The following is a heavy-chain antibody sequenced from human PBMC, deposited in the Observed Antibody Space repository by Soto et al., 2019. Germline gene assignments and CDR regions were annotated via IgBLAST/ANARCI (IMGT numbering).Heavy chain of an antibody. CDR1: GGTFSSYT. V-gene: IGHV1-69*02. Sequence: ASVKVSCKASGGTFSSYTISWVRQAPGQGLEWMGRIIPILGIANYAQKFQGRVTITADKSTSTAYMELSSLRSEDTAVYYCARGSPYYDYIWGSYRPYYFDYWGQGTLVTVSS. CDR3: ARGSPYYDYIWGSYRPYYFDY. D-gene: IGHD3-16*02. CDR2: IIPILGIA. J-gene: IGHJ4*02.